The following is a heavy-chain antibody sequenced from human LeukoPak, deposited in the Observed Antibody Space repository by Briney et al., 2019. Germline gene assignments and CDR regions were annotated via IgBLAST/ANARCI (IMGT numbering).Heavy chain of an antibody. D-gene: IGHD3-22*01. CDR1: GFTSSTYW. V-gene: IGHV3-74*01. J-gene: IGHJ1*01. CDR2: IKSDGGT. CDR3: ARAPSEIGGYYPEYFRH. Sequence: VGSPRLSCAASGFTSSTYWMHCGRQGPGRGRLWVSRIKSDGGTNYADCVKGRFTISRDNAKKTVSLQMNSLRPEDTGVYYCARAPSEIGGYYPEYFRHWGQGTLVSVSS.